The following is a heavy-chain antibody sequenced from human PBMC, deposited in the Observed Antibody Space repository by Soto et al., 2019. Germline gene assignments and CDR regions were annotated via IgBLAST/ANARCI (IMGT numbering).Heavy chain of an antibody. D-gene: IGHD3-22*01. J-gene: IGHJ5*01. V-gene: IGHV1-69*01. Sequence: QVQLVQSGPEVKKPGSSVKVSCKASGGSFSSIIINWVRQAPGQGLEWMGGIVPLFGSSTYAQKFQGRVTITADASTSTFYMELTNLRSEDTALYYCAREDDTTGSYSWFDPWGQGTLVTVSS. CDR3: AREDDTTGSYSWFDP. CDR2: IVPLFGSS. CDR1: GGSFSSII.